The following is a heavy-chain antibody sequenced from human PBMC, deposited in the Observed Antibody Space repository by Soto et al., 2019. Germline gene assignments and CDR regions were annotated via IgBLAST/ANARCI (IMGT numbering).Heavy chain of an antibody. CDR1: GGTFSSYA. J-gene: IGHJ6*02. D-gene: IGHD6-13*01. Sequence: QVQLVQSGAEVKKPGSSVKVSCKASGGTFSSYAISWVRQAPGQGLEWMGGIIPIFGTANYAQKFQGRVTITADESMSTAYMELNSLRSEDTAVYYCARAAAAGSGGTYYYYGMDVWGQGTTVTVSS. CDR3: ARAAAAGSGGTYYYYGMDV. V-gene: IGHV1-69*01. CDR2: IIPIFGTA.